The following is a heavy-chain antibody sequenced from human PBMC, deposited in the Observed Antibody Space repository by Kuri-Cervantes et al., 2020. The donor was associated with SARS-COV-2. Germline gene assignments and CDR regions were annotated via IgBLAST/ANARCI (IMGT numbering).Heavy chain of an antibody. Sequence: SVKVSCKASGGTFSSYAISWVRQAPGQGLEWMGRIIPILGTANYAQKFQGRVTITADESTSTAYMELSSLRSEDTAVYYCASKTYYYDSSGYYPDHSWYFDLWGRGTLVTVSS. J-gene: IGHJ2*01. CDR1: GGTFSSYA. CDR2: IIPILGTA. D-gene: IGHD3-22*01. V-gene: IGHV1-69*11. CDR3: ASKTYYYDSSGYYPDHSWYFDL.